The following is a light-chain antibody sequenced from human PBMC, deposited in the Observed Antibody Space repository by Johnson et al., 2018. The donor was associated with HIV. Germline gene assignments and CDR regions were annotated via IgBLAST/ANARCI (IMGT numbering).Light chain of an antibody. Sequence: QSVLTQPPSVSAAPGQKVTISCSGSSSNIGNNYVSWYQQLPGTAPKLLIYENNKRPSGIPDRFSGSKSGTSATLGITGLQTGDEADYYCRTWDSSLSVAVVGTGSKVTVL. CDR2: ENN. CDR1: SSNIGNNY. CDR3: RTWDSSLSVAV. J-gene: IGLJ1*01. V-gene: IGLV1-51*02.